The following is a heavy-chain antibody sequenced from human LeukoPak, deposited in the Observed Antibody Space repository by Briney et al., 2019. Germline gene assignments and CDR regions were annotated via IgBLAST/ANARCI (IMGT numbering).Heavy chain of an antibody. Sequence: SETLSLTCTVSGGSISSYYWSWIRQPPGKGLEWIGYIYYSGSTNYNPSLKSRVTVSVDTSKNQFSLKLSSVTAADTAVYYCARGGSTVREDWFDPWGQGTLVTVSS. J-gene: IGHJ5*02. D-gene: IGHD4-17*01. CDR1: GGSISSYY. CDR3: ARGGSTVREDWFDP. CDR2: IYYSGST. V-gene: IGHV4-59*01.